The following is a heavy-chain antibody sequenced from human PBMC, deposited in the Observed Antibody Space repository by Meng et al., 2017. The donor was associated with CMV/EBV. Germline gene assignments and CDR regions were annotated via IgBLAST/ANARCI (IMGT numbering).Heavy chain of an antibody. D-gene: IGHD5-12*01. CDR3: ARDLGDLDYWAPDAFDI. V-gene: IGHV1-2*02. J-gene: IGHJ3*02. Sequence: ASVKVSCKASGYTFTGYYMHWVRQAPGQGLEWMGWINPNSGGTNYAQKFQGRVTMTRSTSISTAYMELSRLRSDDTSVYYCARDLGDLDYWAPDAFDIWGQGTMVTVSS. CDR2: INPNSGGT. CDR1: GYTFTGYY.